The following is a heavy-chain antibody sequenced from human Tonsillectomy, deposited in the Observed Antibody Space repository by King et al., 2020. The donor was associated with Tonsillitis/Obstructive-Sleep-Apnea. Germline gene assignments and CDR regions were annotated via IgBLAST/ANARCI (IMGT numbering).Heavy chain of an antibody. CDR3: AKDTGPIAVAGKFDY. D-gene: IGHD6-19*01. J-gene: IGHJ4*02. Sequence: VQLVESGGGVVQPGRSLRLSCAASGFTFSNYGMHWVRQAPGKGLEWVAVISYDGTNAYYGDSVKGRFTISRDNSKNTLYLQMNSLRAEDTAVYYCAKDTGPIAVAGKFDYWGQGTLVTVSS. V-gene: IGHV3-30*18. CDR1: GFTFSNYG. CDR2: ISYDGTNA.